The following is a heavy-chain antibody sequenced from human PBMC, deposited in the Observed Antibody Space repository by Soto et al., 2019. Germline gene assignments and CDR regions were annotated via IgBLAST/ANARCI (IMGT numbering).Heavy chain of an antibody. CDR1: GFTFSCFC. D-gene: IGHD6-19*01. CDR2: ILYDGSKK. V-gene: IGHV3-30*18. Sequence: GGSLRLSWAASGFTFSCFCMHWVRQAPCKGLGGVAVILYDGSKKYYADSVKGQFTISRDNSKNTLYLQMSSLRAEDTALYYCVKDGSSGCAYFDDIDVWSHATTVTVS. J-gene: IGHJ6*02. CDR3: VKDGSSGCAYFDDIDV.